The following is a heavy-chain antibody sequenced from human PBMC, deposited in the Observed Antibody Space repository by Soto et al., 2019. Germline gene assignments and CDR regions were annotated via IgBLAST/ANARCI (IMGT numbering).Heavy chain of an antibody. V-gene: IGHV3-21*01. D-gene: IGHD2-2*02. Sequence: GGSLRLSCAASGFTFSSYSMNWVRQAPGKWLEWVSSISSSSSYIYYADSVKGRFTISRDNAKNSLYLQMNSLRAEDTAVYYCATLPHCSSTSCYTGWFDPWGQGXLVTVYS. CDR3: ATLPHCSSTSCYTGWFDP. CDR2: ISSSSSYI. CDR1: GFTFSSYS. J-gene: IGHJ5*02.